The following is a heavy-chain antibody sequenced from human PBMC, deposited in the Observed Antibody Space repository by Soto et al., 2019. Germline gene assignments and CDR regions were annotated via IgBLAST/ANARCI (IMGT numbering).Heavy chain of an antibody. CDR1: GYTFTSYD. D-gene: IGHD2-15*01. V-gene: IGHV1-8*01. CDR2: MNPNSGNT. J-gene: IGHJ4*02. Sequence: ASVKVSCKASGYTFTSYDINWVRQATGQGLEWMGWMNPNSGNTGYAQKFQGRVTMTRNTSISTAYMELSSLRSEDTAVYYCARKRHYCSGGSCYFFFGYWGQGTLVTVSS. CDR3: ARKRHYCSGGSCYFFFGY.